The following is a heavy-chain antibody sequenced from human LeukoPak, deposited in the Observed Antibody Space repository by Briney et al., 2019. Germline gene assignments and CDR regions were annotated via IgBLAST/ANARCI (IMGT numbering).Heavy chain of an antibody. D-gene: IGHD2-8*01. Sequence: ASVKVSCKASGYTFTSYYMHWVRQAPGQGLEWMGIINPSGGSTSYAQKFQGRVTMTRATSTSTVYMELSSLRSEDTAVYYCARGYCTNGVCYLFDYWGQGTLVTVSS. J-gene: IGHJ4*02. V-gene: IGHV1-46*01. CDR3: ARGYCTNGVCYLFDY. CDR2: INPSGGST. CDR1: GYTFTSYY.